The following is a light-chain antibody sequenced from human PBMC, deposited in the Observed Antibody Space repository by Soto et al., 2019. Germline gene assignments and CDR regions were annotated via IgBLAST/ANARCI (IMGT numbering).Light chain of an antibody. CDR2: TAS. CDR1: QSISTW. CDR3: QQYNSFSWT. Sequence: DIQMTQSPSTLSASVGDRVTITCRASQSISTWLAWYQQRPGKAPKLLIYTASSLETGVPSRFSGSGFGTEFTLTISSLQPDDSATYYCQQYNSFSWTFGHGTKVQIK. J-gene: IGKJ1*01. V-gene: IGKV1-5*03.